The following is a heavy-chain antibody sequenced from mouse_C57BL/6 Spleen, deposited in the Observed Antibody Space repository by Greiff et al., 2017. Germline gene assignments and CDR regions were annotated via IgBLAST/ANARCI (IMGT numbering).Heavy chain of an antibody. Sequence: QVQLQQPGAELVMPGASVKLSCKASGYTFTSYWMHWVKQRPGQGLEWIGEIDPSDSYTNYNQKFKGKSTLTVDKSSSTAYMQLSSLTSEDSAVYYCARSGITTVVAQGYFDYWGQGTTLTVSS. CDR3: ARSGITTVVAQGYFDY. D-gene: IGHD1-1*01. CDR2: IDPSDSYT. J-gene: IGHJ2*01. CDR1: GYTFTSYW. V-gene: IGHV1-69*01.